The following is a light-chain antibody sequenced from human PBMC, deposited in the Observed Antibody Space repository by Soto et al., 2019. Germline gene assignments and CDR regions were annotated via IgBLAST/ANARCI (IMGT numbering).Light chain of an antibody. CDR1: QSVSSSY. J-gene: IGKJ4*01. CDR2: GAS. Sequence: EIVLTQSPGTLSLSPGERATLSCRASQSVSSSYLAWYQQKPGQAPRLLIYGASNRATGIPDRFSGSGSGTDFTLTISRLEPEDFAVYNCQQYDTSPLTFGGGTKV. V-gene: IGKV3-20*01. CDR3: QQYDTSPLT.